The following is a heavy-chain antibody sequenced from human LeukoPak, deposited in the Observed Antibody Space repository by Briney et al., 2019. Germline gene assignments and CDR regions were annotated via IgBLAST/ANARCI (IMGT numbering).Heavy chain of an antibody. D-gene: IGHD6-13*01. CDR2: ISGSGGST. CDR1: GFTFSSYA. J-gene: IGHJ4*02. CDR3: AKDIDSSSWSRNYYDY. V-gene: IGHV3-23*01. Sequence: PGGSLRLPCAASGFTFSSYAMSWVRQAPGKGLEWVSAISGSGGSTYYADSVKGRFTISRDNSKNTLYLQMNSLRADDTAVYYCAKDIDSSSWSRNYYDYWGQGTLVTVSS.